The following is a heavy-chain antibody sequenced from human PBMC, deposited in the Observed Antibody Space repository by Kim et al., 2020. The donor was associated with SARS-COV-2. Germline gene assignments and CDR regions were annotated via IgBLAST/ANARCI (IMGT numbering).Heavy chain of an antibody. V-gene: IGHV4-39*07. D-gene: IGHD1-7*01. Sequence: SETLSLTCTVSGGSISSSSYYWGWIRQPPGKGLEWIGSIYYSGSTYYNPSLKSRVTISVDTSKNQFSLKLSSVTAADTAVYYCARELTGTNSRDYWGQGTLVTVSS. CDR3: ARELTGTNSRDY. J-gene: IGHJ4*02. CDR2: IYYSGST. CDR1: GGSISSSSYY.